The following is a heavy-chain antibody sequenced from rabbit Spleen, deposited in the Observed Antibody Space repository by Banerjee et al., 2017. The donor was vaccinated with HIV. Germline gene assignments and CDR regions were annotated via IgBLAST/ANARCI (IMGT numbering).Heavy chain of an antibody. D-gene: IGHD8-1*01. V-gene: IGHV1S40*01. CDR1: GFSFSSSYY. J-gene: IGHJ6*01. Sequence: QQLVESGGGLVKPGASLTLTCTASGFSFSSSYYMCWVRQAPGKGLEWIAHIYTGSSGTTYYASWAKGRFTISKTSSTTVTLQMTSLTAADTATYFCARDSGSSFSSYGMDLWGQGTLVTVS. CDR3: ARDSGSSFSSYGMDL. CDR2: IYTGSSGTT.